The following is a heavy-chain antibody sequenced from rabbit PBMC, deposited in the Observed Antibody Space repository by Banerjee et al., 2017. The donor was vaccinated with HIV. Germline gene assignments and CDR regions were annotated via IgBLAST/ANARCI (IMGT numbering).Heavy chain of an antibody. CDR3: ARGGGGYAGYGHGDDAFDP. CDR1: GFSFSNYY. CDR2: INTNTGNT. Sequence: LEESGGDLVKPGASLTLTCTASGFSFSNYYMNWVRQAPGKGLEWIACINTNTGNTVYASWAKGPFTISKTSSTTVTLKMTSLTAADTATYFCARGGGGYAGYGHGDDAFDPWGQGTLVTVS. J-gene: IGHJ2*01. V-gene: IGHV1S40*01. D-gene: IGHD7-1*01.